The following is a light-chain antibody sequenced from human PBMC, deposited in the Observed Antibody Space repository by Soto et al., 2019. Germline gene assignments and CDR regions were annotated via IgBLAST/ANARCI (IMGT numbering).Light chain of an antibody. Sequence: DIQMTQSPSSLSASVGDRVTITCRASQNIFSYLSWYQHKPGKAPKLLIYAASSLQSGVPSRFSGSGSGTDFALTISSLQPEDIATYYCQQYDNLPLTFGGGTKADIK. CDR2: AAS. J-gene: IGKJ4*01. CDR3: QQYDNLPLT. V-gene: IGKV1-39*01. CDR1: QNIFSY.